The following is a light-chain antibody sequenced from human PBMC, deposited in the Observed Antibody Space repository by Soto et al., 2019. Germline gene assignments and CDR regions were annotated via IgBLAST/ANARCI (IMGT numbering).Light chain of an antibody. V-gene: IGLV2-8*01. J-gene: IGLJ2*01. CDR3: SSYAASNNFVV. CDR2: GVT. Sequence: QSALTQPPSASGSPGQSVTISCTGTSSDVGGHDYVSWYQQHPGQAPKLLIYGVTKRPSGVPDRFSASKSGNTASLTVSGLQTDDEADYYCSSYAASNNFVVFGGGTKLTVL. CDR1: SSDVGGHDY.